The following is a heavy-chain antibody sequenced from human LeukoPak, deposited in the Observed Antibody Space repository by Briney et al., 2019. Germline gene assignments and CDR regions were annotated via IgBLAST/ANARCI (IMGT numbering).Heavy chain of an antibody. D-gene: IGHD2-15*01. V-gene: IGHV1-69*04. Sequence: ASVKVPCKASGGTFSSYAISWVRQAPGQGLEWMGRIIPILGIANYAQKFQGRVTITADKSTSTAYMELSSLRSEDTAVYYCVRDEGYCSGGSCYSGYWGQGTLVTVSS. CDR3: VRDEGYCSGGSCYSGY. J-gene: IGHJ4*02. CDR2: IIPILGIA. CDR1: GGTFSSYA.